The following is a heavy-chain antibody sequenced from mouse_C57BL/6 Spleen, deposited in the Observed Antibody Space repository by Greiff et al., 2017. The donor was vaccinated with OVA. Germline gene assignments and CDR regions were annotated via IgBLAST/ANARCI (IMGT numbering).Heavy chain of an antibody. Sequence: VQLQQSGPELVKPGASVKISCKASGYSFTDYNMNWVKQSNGKSLEWIGVINPNYGTTSYNQKFKGKATLTVDQASSTAYMQLNSLTSEDSAVYYCAKGYGSSYTWFAYWGQGTLVTVSA. D-gene: IGHD1-1*01. V-gene: IGHV1-39*01. CDR3: AKGYGSSYTWFAY. CDR1: GYSFTDYN. J-gene: IGHJ3*01. CDR2: INPNYGTT.